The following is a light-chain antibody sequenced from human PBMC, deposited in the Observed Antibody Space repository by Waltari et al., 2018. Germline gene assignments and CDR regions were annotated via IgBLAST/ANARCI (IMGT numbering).Light chain of an antibody. V-gene: IGKV1-5*03. CDR2: RAS. CDR1: QSISTW. CDR3: QQYDSYSIT. Sequence: DIQMTQSPSTLSASVGDRVTISCRASQSISTWLAWDQQKPGKAPQLLIYRASNLESGVPSRFSGSGSGTEFTLTINSLQPDDAATYYCQQYDSYSITFGGGTKVEIK. J-gene: IGKJ4*01.